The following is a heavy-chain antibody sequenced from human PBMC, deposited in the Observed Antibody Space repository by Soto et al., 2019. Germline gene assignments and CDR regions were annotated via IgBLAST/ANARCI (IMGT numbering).Heavy chain of an antibody. CDR3: ARYDYGDSSDVFGV. J-gene: IGHJ3*01. CDR2: ISSSSSYI. Sequence: EVQLVESGGGLVKPGGSLRLSCAASGFTFRSYSMNWVRQAPGKGLEWVSSISSSSSYIYYADSVKGRFTISRDNAKNSLYLQMSSLRAEDTAVYYCARYDYGDSSDVFGVWGQGTMVTVSS. D-gene: IGHD4-17*01. CDR1: GFTFRSYS. V-gene: IGHV3-21*01.